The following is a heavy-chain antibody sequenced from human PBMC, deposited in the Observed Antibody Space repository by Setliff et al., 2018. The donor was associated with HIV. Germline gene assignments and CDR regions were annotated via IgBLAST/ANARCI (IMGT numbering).Heavy chain of an antibody. CDR3: ARIYRSPWPFDACDI. D-gene: IGHD6-6*01. V-gene: IGHV3-7*03. CDR2: IKQDESEI. J-gene: IGHJ3*02. CDR1: EFTFSEYW. Sequence: PGGSLRLSCAASEFTFSEYWMTWVRQAPGKGLEWLANIKQDESEIYYVDSVRGRFTVSRDNARNSLYLQMNSLRAEDTAIYYCARIYRSPWPFDACDIWGQGTMVTVSS.